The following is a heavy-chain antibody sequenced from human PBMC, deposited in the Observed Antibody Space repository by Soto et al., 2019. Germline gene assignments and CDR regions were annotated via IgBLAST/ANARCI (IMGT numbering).Heavy chain of an antibody. CDR3: ARVSLRSAWYYFDY. CDR1: GYTFTNYA. J-gene: IGHJ4*02. Sequence: ASVKVSCKASGYTFTNYAISWVRQAPGQGLEWMGWISGCNGNTNYAQKLQGRVTMTTDTSTSTAYMDLRSLRSDDTAVYYCARVSLRSAWYYFDYWGQGTLVTVSS. V-gene: IGHV1-18*01. CDR2: ISGCNGNT. D-gene: IGHD6-19*01.